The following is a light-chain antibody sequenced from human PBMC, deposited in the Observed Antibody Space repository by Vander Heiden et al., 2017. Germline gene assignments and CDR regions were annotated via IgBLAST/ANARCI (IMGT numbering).Light chain of an antibody. CDR3: QQCDTTPLT. CDR1: QSIRAY. J-gene: IGKJ4*01. Sequence: DIQMTQSPSSLSASVGDRVTITCRASQSIRAYLNWYHQKPGKAPKLLIYAASSLQSGVPSRFSGSGSGTDFTLTISSLQPEDFATYYCQQCDTTPLTFGGGTKVEIK. CDR2: AAS. V-gene: IGKV1-39*01.